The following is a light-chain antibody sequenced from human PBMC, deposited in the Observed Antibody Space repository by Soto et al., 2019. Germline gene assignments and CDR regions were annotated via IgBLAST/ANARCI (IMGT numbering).Light chain of an antibody. J-gene: IGKJ1*01. CDR2: GAS. Sequence: ETVLTQSPGTLSLSPGERATLSCRASQTIRSNYLAWYRQTPGQAPRLLIYGASNRATSIAVRFSGSGSGTDFTLIISRLEPEDFALYYCQQYGSSPWTFGQGTKVEIK. V-gene: IGKV3-20*01. CDR3: QQYGSSPWT. CDR1: QTIRSNY.